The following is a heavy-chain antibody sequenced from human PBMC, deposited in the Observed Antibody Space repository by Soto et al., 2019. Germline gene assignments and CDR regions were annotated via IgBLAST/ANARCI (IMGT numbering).Heavy chain of an antibody. CDR2: IYYSGST. CDR1: GGSISSYY. J-gene: IGHJ6*03. D-gene: IGHD3-9*01. CDR3: ARGRMADYDILTGYGYYYYYMDV. Sequence: ETLSLTCTVSGGSISSYYWSWIRQPPGKGLEWIGYIYYSGSTNYNPSLKSRVTISVDTSKNQFSLKLSSVTAADTAVYYCARGRMADYDILTGYGYYYYYMDVWGKGTTVTVSS. V-gene: IGHV4-59*01.